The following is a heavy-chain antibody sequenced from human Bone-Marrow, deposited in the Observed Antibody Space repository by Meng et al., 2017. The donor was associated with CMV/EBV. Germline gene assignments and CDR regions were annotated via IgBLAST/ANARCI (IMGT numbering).Heavy chain of an antibody. CDR3: ARGAKTPYNFWSGYYDY. Sequence: ASVKVSCTASGYTFSDYFMPWVRQAPGQGLEWMGWINPNSGGTNYAQKFQGRVTLTRDTSISTAYMELSRLRSDDTAVYYCARGAKTPYNFWSGYYDYWGQGMLVTVSS. CDR2: INPNSGGT. V-gene: IGHV1-2*02. CDR1: GYTFSDYF. J-gene: IGHJ4*02. D-gene: IGHD3-3*01.